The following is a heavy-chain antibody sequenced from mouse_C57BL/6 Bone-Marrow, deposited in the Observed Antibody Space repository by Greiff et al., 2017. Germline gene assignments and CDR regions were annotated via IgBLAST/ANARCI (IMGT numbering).Heavy chain of an antibody. CDR3: ARGHTVEKAY. D-gene: IGHD1-1*01. J-gene: IGHJ3*01. V-gene: IGHV5-6*01. CDR1: GFTFSSYG. CDR2: ISSGGSYT. Sequence: EVQLVESGGDLVKPGGSLKLSCAASGFTFSSYGMSWVRQTPDKRLEWVATISSGGSYTYYPDRVKGRFTISRDNAKNTLYLQMSSLKSEDTAMYYCARGHTVEKAYWGQGTLVTVSA.